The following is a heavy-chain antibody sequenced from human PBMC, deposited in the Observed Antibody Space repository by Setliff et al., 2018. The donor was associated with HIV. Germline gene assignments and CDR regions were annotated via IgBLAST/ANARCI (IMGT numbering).Heavy chain of an antibody. D-gene: IGHD3-22*01. CDR3: ARMGNSYDSSGSYDYFDY. Sequence: SETLSLTCAVSGYSISSGYYWGWIRQPPGKGLEWIGSIYHSGSTYYNTSLKSRVTISVDTSKNQFSLNLTSVTALDTATYYCARMGNSYDSSGSYDYFDYWGQGTRVTVS. V-gene: IGHV4-38-2*01. CDR2: IYHSGST. J-gene: IGHJ4*02. CDR1: GYSISSGYY.